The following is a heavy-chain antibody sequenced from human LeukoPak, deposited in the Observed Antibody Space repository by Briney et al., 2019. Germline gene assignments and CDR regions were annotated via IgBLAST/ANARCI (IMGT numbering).Heavy chain of an antibody. J-gene: IGHJ3*02. Sequence: SETLSLTCTVSGGSISSYYWSWIRQPPGKGLEWIGYIYYSGSTNYNPSLKSRVTISVDTSKNQFSLKLSSATAAGTAVYYCARLLRDAFDIWGQGTMVTVSS. CDR1: GGSISSYY. V-gene: IGHV4-59*01. CDR3: ARLLRDAFDI. CDR2: IYYSGST.